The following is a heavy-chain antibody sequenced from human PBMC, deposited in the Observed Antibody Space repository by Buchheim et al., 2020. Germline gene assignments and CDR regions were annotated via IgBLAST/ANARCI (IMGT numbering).Heavy chain of an antibody. J-gene: IGHJ2*01. D-gene: IGHD3-9*01. CDR2: ISSDGGNE. CDR1: GFNFKNYG. CDR3: ATGGTFLGGRALSNYFDT. Sequence: QVQLVESGGGVVQPGGSLRLSCTTSGFNFKNYGMHWVRQVPGKGLEWVALISSDGGNEYYGGSVKGRFIISRDNSKNTLYLQMNNVGAEDTALYHCATGGTFLGGRALSNYFDTWGLGT. V-gene: IGHV3-30*03.